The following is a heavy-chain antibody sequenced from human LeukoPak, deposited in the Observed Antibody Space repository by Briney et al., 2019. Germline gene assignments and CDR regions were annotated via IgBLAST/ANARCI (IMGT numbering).Heavy chain of an antibody. D-gene: IGHD6-19*01. V-gene: IGHV4-59*08. CDR2: IYYSGST. CDR1: GGSISSYY. CDR3: ARHAYSSGWYSYFDY. J-gene: IGHJ4*02. Sequence: SETLSLTCTVSGGSISSYYWSWIRQPPGKGLEWIGYIYYSGSTNYNPSLKSRVTISVDTSKNQFSLKLSSVTAADTAVYYCARHAYSSGWYSYFDYRGQGTLVTVSS.